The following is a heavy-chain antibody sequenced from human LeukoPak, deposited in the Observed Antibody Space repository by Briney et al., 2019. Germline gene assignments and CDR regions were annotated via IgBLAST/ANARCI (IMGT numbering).Heavy chain of an antibody. CDR3: ARADCSSTSCYTPAEYFQH. CDR2: INHSGST. J-gene: IGHJ1*01. Sequence: PSETLSLTCAVYGGSFSGYYWSWIRQPPGKGLEWIGEINHSGSTNYNPSLKSRVTISVDTSKNQFSLKLSSVTAADTAVYYCARADCSSTSCYTPAEYFQHWGQGTLVTVSS. CDR1: GGSFSGYY. V-gene: IGHV4-34*01. D-gene: IGHD2-2*02.